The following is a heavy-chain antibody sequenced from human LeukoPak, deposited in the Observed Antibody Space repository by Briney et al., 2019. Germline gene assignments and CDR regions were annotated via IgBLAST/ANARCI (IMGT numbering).Heavy chain of an antibody. D-gene: IGHD6-6*01. J-gene: IGHJ4*02. CDR1: GGSISSGSYY. CDR2: IYTSGST. Sequence: PSETLSLTCTVPGGSISSGSYYWSWIRQPAGKGLEWIGRIYTSGSTNYNPSLKSRVTISVDTSKSQFALKLSSVTAADTAVYYCARSIWALDYWGQGTLVTVSS. V-gene: IGHV4-61*02. CDR3: ARSIWALDY.